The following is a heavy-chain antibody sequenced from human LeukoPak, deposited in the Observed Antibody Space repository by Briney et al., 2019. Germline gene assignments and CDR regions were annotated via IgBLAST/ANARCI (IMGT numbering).Heavy chain of an antibody. CDR3: ASNYVHYYYYYGMDV. D-gene: IGHD4-11*01. CDR2: ISYDGSNK. Sequence: GRSLRLSCAAPGFTFSSYAMHWVRQAPGKGLEWVAVISYDGSNKYYADSVKGRFTISRDNSKNTLYLQMNSLRAEDTAVYYCASNYVHYYYYYGMDVWGQGTTVTVSS. CDR1: GFTFSSYA. V-gene: IGHV3-30-3*01. J-gene: IGHJ6*02.